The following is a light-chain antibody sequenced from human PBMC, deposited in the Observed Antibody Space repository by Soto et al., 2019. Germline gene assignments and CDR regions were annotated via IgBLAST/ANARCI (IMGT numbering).Light chain of an antibody. CDR3: NSYAGSNTFV. J-gene: IGLJ1*01. CDR2: EVN. V-gene: IGLV2-8*01. CDR1: TSDVGGYDY. Sequence: QSALTQPPSASGSPGQSVTISCTGTTSDVGGYDYVSWYQQHPGKAPKVLLYEVNKRPSGVPDRFSGSKSGNTASLTVSGLQSEDEADYYSNSYAGSNTFVFGTGTKLTVL.